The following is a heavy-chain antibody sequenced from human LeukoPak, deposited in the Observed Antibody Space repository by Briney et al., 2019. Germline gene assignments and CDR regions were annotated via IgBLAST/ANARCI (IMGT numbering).Heavy chain of an antibody. D-gene: IGHD3-16*01. CDR3: AKDKGGGYGNDAFDI. J-gene: IGHJ3*02. Sequence: PGESLRLSCAASGFTFSSYGIHWVREAPGKGLEWVAVISYDGTNQYYADSVKGRFTISRDNSKNTLYLQMNRLKAEDTAVYYCAKDKGGGYGNDAFDIWGRGTMVTVSS. CDR1: GFTFSSYG. V-gene: IGHV3-30*18. CDR2: ISYDGTNQ.